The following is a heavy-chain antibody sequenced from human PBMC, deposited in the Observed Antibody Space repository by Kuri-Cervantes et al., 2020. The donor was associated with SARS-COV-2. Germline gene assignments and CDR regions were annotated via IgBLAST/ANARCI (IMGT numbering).Heavy chain of an antibody. CDR1: GYTFTNYG. J-gene: IGHJ4*02. V-gene: IGHV1-18*04. CDR3: AREWGGMTETTGGY. D-gene: IGHD1-14*01. CDR2: ISAYNGKI. Sequence: GESLKISCKASGYTFTNYGITWVRQAPGQGLQWMRWISAYNGKIYYAQNLQGRVTMTTDKSTSTDYMELRSLRSDDTAVYYCAREWGGMTETTGGYWGQGTLVTVSS.